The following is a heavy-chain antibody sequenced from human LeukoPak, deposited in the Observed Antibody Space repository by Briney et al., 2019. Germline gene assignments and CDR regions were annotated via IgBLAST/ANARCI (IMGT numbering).Heavy chain of an antibody. CDR2: IWHDGKIK. Sequence: GGSLRLSCAASGLTFSNAWVSWVRQAPGKGLEWVAVIWHDGKIKHYADSVKGRFTISRDNSKNTLYLEMNSLRAEDTAVFYCARDRGSNDPIDYWGQGTLVTVSS. D-gene: IGHD2-15*01. J-gene: IGHJ4*02. CDR3: ARDRGSNDPIDY. CDR1: GLTFSNAW. V-gene: IGHV3-33*08.